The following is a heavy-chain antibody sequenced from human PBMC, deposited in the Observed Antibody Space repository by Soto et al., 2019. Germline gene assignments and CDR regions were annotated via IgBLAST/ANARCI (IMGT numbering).Heavy chain of an antibody. CDR3: ARAAALYYYDSSGYYYFDY. V-gene: IGHV1-8*01. Sequence: ASVKVSCKASGYTFTSYDINWVRQATGQGLEWMGWMNPNSGNTGYAQKFQGRVTMTRNTSISTAYMELSSLRSEDTAVYYCARAAALYYYDSSGYYYFDYWGQGTLVTVSS. CDR1: GYTFTSYD. CDR2: MNPNSGNT. D-gene: IGHD3-22*01. J-gene: IGHJ4*02.